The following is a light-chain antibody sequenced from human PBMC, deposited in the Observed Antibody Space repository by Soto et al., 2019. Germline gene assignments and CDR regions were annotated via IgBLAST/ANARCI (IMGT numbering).Light chain of an antibody. J-gene: IGKJ4*01. CDR1: QSVSGY. V-gene: IGKV3-11*01. CDR3: QQRTSWPPSLT. CDR2: DAS. Sequence: EVVLTQSPATVSLSPGERAILSCRASQSVSGYLGWYQQRPGQPPRLLIYDASNRDAGIPARFSGSGSGTDFTLTSSSLEPEDFGVYYCQQRTSWPPSLTFGGGTRLEI.